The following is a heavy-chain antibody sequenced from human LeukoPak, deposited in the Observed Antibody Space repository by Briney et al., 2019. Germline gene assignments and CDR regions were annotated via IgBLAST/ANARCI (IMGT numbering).Heavy chain of an antibody. CDR3: AGLYGSGSYYSVAYYFDY. CDR2: TYYRSKWYN. D-gene: IGHD3-10*01. CDR1: GDSVSSNSAA. Sequence: SQTLSLTCAISGDSVSSNSAAWNWIRQSPSRGLEWLGRTYYRSKWYNDYAVSVKSRITINPDTSKNQFSLQLNSVTPEDTAVYYCAGLYGSGSYYSVAYYFDYWGQGTLVTVSS. J-gene: IGHJ4*02. V-gene: IGHV6-1*01.